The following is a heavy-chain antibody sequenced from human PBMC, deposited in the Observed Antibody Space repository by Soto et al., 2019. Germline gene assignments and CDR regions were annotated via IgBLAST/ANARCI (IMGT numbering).Heavy chain of an antibody. CDR2: INPNSGGT. J-gene: IGHJ6*02. CDR3: ARDLRVVVAAIMGDYYYYYGMDV. D-gene: IGHD2-15*01. V-gene: IGHV1-2*04. Sequence: ASVKVSCKASGYTFTGYYMHWVRQAPGQGLEWMGWINPNSGGTNYAQKFQGWVTMTRDTSISTAYMELSRLRSDDTAVYYCARDLRVVVAAIMGDYYYYYGMDVWGQGTTVTVSS. CDR1: GYTFTGYY.